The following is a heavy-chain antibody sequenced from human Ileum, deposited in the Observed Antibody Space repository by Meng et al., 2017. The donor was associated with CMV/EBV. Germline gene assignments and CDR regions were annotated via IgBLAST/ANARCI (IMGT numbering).Heavy chain of an antibody. Sequence: GESLKISCAASGFTFSSYAMSWVRQAPGKGLEWVSAISGSGGSTYYADSVKGRFTISRDNSKNTLYLQMNSLRADDTAVYYCARDLGDIVYDYYGMDVWGQGTTVTVSS. CDR3: ARDLGDIVYDYYGMDV. CDR1: GFTFSSYA. D-gene: IGHD2-15*01. CDR2: ISGSGGST. J-gene: IGHJ6*02. V-gene: IGHV3-23*01.